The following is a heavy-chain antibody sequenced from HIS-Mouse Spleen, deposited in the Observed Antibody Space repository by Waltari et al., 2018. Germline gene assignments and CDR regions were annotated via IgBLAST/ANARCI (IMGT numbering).Heavy chain of an antibody. D-gene: IGHD7-27*01. CDR1: GYTFTSYD. J-gene: IGHJ4*02. CDR2: MNPSSGNR. CDR3: ARGLTGDLDY. V-gene: IGHV1-8*01. Sequence: QVQLVQSGAEVKKPGASVKVSCKASGYTFTSYDINWVGQATGQGFEWMGWMNPSSGNRGYAQKFHGRVTMTRKTALRTAYMELSSLGCEDTAVYYCARGLTGDLDYWGQGTLVTVSS.